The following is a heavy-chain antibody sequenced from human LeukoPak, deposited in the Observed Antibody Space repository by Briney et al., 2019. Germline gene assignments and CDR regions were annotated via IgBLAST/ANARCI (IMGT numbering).Heavy chain of an antibody. CDR2: IHSSGTH. CDR3: SRERGFWSGYFRPRYFDY. V-gene: IGHV4-61*02. D-gene: IGHD3-3*01. J-gene: IGHJ4*02. Sequence: SQTLSLTCTVSGNSISGRAYYWSWIRQPAGKGLEWIGRIHSSGTHSYNPSLKSRVSISVETSKNQFSLKLSSLTAADTAVYFCSRERGFWSGYFRPRYFDYWGQGTMVTV. CDR1: GNSISGRAYY.